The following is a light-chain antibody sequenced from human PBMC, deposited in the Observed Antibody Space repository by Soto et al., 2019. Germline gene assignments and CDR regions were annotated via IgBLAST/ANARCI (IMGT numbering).Light chain of an antibody. CDR1: NSNILSHY. CDR2: SND. CDR3: AAWDDSLSGWV. V-gene: IGLV1-47*02. J-gene: IGLJ2*01. Sequence: QSVLTQPPSASGTPGQRVTISCSGSNSNILSHYVYWYQQLPGTAPKLLIYSNDQRPSGVPDRFSASKSGTSASLAISGLRSDDEADYYCAAWDDSLSGWVFGGGTKLTVL.